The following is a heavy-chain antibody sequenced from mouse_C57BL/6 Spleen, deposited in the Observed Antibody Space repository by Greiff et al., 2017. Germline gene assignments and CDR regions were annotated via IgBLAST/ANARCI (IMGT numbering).Heavy chain of an antibody. CDR1: GYTFTSYC. CDR3: AIDSSGYCSYLDY. J-gene: IGHJ2*01. V-gene: IGHV1-74*01. CDR2: IHPSDSDT. D-gene: IGHD3-2*02. Sequence: VQLQQPGAELVKPGASVKVSCKASGYTFTSYCMHWVKQRPGQGLEWIGRIHPSDSDTNYNQKFKGKATLTVDKSSSTADMQLSSLTSEDSAVYYWAIDSSGYCSYLDYWGQGTTLTVYS.